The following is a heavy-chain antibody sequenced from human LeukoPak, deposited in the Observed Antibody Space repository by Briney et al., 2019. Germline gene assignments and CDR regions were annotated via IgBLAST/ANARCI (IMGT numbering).Heavy chain of an antibody. Sequence: ASVKVSCKASGYTFTSYYMHWVRQAPGQGLEWMGIINPSGGSTTYAQKFQGRVTMTRNTSISTAYMELSSLRSEDTAVYYCAREGLRYFDWLFSSYYYMDVWGKGTTVTISS. V-gene: IGHV1-46*01. CDR2: INPSGGST. D-gene: IGHD3-9*01. CDR3: AREGLRYFDWLFSSYYYMDV. CDR1: GYTFTSYY. J-gene: IGHJ6*03.